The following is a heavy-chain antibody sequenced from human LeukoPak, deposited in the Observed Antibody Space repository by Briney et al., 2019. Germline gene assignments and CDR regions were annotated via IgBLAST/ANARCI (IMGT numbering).Heavy chain of an antibody. CDR2: INPNSGGT. D-gene: IGHD6-13*01. CDR3: AREGCSSSWPTYNWFDP. J-gene: IGHJ5*02. Sequence: ASVKVSCKASGYTFTGYYMHWVRQAPGQGLEWMGWINPNSGGTNYAQKFQGRVTMTRDTSISTAYMELSRLRSDDTAVYYCAREGCSSSWPTYNWFDPWGQGTLVTVSS. CDR1: GYTFTGYY. V-gene: IGHV1-2*02.